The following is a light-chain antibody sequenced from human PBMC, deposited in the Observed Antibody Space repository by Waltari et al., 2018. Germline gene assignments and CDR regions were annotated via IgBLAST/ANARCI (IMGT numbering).Light chain of an antibody. CDR1: QDIGGY. J-gene: IGKJ2*01. Sequence: DIQLTQSPSSLAASVGDRVTPTCRASQDIGGYLNWYQQQPGKAPKLLIYKTSILNTGVPSRFSGGASRTDYTLTITNLQPEDIASYYCQYYDNLPIFSLGPGTKVEIK. V-gene: IGKV1-33*01. CDR2: KTS. CDR3: QYYDNLPIFS.